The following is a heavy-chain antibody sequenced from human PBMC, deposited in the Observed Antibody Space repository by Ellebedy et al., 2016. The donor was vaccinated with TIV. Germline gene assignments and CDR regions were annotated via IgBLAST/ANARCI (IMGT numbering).Heavy chain of an antibody. CDR3: TRETNPSPGAVAGTGFDC. D-gene: IGHD6-19*01. CDR1: GFSFSNYG. V-gene: IGHV3-30*02. CDR2: KRFDGRNE. Sequence: GESLKISCVASGFSFSNYGMHWVRQAPGKGLEWVAFKRFDGRNEYNGDSVKGRFFISRDVSKKTLFLHMNRLRAEDTAIYYCTRETNPSPGAVAGTGFDCWGQGALVIVSS. J-gene: IGHJ4*02.